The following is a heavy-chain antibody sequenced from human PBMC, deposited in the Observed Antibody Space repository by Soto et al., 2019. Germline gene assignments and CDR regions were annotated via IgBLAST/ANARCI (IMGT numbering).Heavy chain of an antibody. CDR2: IYHSGST. V-gene: IGHV4-30-2*01. D-gene: IGHD3-10*01. CDR3: ARHNYGSGSTYFDY. J-gene: IGHJ4*02. Sequence: PLETLSLTCAVSGGSISSGGYSWIWIRQPPGKGLEWIGYIYHSGSTNYNPSLKSRVTISVDMSKNQFSLKLNSMTAADTAVYYCARHNYGSGSTYFDYWGQGTLVTVSS. CDR1: GGSISSGGYS.